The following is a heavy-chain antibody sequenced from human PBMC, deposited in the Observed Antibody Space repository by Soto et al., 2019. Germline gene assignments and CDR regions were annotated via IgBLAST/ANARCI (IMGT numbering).Heavy chain of an antibody. D-gene: IGHD3-22*01. V-gene: IGHV3-11*01. CDR1: GFAFSDYY. J-gene: IGHJ4*02. CDR3: ARDLGYYDSSGYFDH. Sequence: LRLSCAASGFAFSDYYMSWIRRAPGKGLEWFSYISSSCDIIYYADSVKGRFTISRDNAKNSLYLQMNSLRAEDTAVYYCARDLGYYDSSGYFDHWGQGTLVTVSS. CDR2: ISSSCDII.